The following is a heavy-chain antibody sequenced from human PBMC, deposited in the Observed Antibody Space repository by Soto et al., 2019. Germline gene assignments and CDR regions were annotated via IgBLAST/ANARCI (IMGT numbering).Heavy chain of an antibody. V-gene: IGHV4-39*01. CDR2: IYYSGST. CDR1: GGSISSSSYY. J-gene: IGHJ4*02. CDR3: ARLVGEVTNFDY. Sequence: SETLSLTCTVSGGSISSSSYYWGWIRQPPGKGLEWIGSIYYSGSTYYNPSLKSRVPISGDTSKNQFSLKLSSVTAADTAVYYCARLVGEVTNFDYWGQGTLVTVSS. D-gene: IGHD4-17*01.